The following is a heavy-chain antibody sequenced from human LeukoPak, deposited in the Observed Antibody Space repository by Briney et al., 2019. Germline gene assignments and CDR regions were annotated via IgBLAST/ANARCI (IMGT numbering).Heavy chain of an antibody. CDR3: AREGYDYVWGSYRSLDS. CDR1: GFTFSSYS. V-gene: IGHV3-48*04. Sequence: GGSLRLSCAASGFTFSSYSIDWVRQAPGKGLEWLSYISSSSSTIYYADSVKGRFTISRDNAKSSLYLQMNSLRAEDTAVYYCAREGYDYVWGSYRSLDSWGQGTLVTVSS. D-gene: IGHD3-16*02. CDR2: ISSSSSTI. J-gene: IGHJ5*01.